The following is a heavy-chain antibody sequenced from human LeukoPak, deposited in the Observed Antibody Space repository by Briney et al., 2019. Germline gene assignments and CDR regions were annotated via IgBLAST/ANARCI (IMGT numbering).Heavy chain of an antibody. V-gene: IGHV3-9*01. J-gene: IGHJ6*02. D-gene: IGHD5-12*01. CDR3: AGGYYYYYGMHV. CDR2: ISWNSGSI. Sequence: PGRSLRLSWAASGFTFDDYPMHWVRQAPGKGLEWVSGISWNSGSIGYADSVKGRFTISRDNAKNSLYLQMNSLRAEDTALYYCAGGYYYYYGMHVWGQGTTVTVSS. CDR1: GFTFDDYP.